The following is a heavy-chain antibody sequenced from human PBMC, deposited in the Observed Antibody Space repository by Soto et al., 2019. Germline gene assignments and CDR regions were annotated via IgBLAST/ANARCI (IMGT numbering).Heavy chain of an antibody. CDR2: ISGSGGST. CDR3: AKSARGSIAVAE. CDR1: GFTFSSYA. V-gene: IGHV3-23*01. D-gene: IGHD6-19*01. Sequence: VGSLRLSCAASGFTFSSYAMSWVRQAPGKGLEWVSAISGSGGSTYYADSVKGRFTISRDNSKNTLYLQMNSLGAEDTAVYYCAKSARGSIAVAEWGQGTLVTVSS. J-gene: IGHJ4*02.